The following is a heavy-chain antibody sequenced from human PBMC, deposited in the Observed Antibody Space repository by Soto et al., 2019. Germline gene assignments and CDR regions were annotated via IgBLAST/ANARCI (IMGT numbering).Heavy chain of an antibody. CDR1: GGSISGGGFS. Sequence: SETLSLTCAVSGGSISGGGFSWSWIRQPPGKGLEWIGYILHTGGTQYNPSLKSRVSMSVDKSKNQFSLHLTSVTAADTAVYYVARTQLGEGFDYLGQGAPLPVSS. CDR2: ILHTGGT. CDR3: ARTQLGEGFDY. D-gene: IGHD1-1*01. J-gene: IGHJ4*02. V-gene: IGHV4-30-2*01.